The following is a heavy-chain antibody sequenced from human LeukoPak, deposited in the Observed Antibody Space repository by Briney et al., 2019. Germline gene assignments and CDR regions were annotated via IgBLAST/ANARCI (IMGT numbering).Heavy chain of an antibody. Sequence: SQTLSLTCAISGDSVSSNSAAWNWIRQSPSRGLEWLGRTYYRSKWYNDYAVSVKSRIIVNPDTSKNQFSLQLNSVTPEDTAVYYCAGAENSYARGDFFDFWGQGTLVTVSS. CDR1: GDSVSSNSAA. CDR2: TYYRSKWYN. V-gene: IGHV6-1*01. D-gene: IGHD3-10*02. CDR3: AGAENSYARGDFFDF. J-gene: IGHJ4*02.